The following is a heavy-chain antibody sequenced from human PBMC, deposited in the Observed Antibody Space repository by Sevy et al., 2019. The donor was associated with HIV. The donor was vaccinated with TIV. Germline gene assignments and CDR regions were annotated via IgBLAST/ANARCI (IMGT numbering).Heavy chain of an antibody. CDR1: GYTFTGYY. J-gene: IGHJ4*02. Sequence: ASVKVSCKASGYTFTGYYMHWVRQAPGQGLEWMGWINPNSGGTNYAQKFQGRVTMTRDTSISTAYMELGRLRSDDTAVYYCARDPPRYYDSSGYQFSDYWGQGTLVTVSS. D-gene: IGHD3-22*01. V-gene: IGHV1-2*02. CDR3: ARDPPRYYDSSGYQFSDY. CDR2: INPNSGGT.